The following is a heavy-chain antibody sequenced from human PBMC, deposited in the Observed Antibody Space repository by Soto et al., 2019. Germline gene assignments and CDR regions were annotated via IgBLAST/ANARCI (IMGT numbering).Heavy chain of an antibody. CDR3: ARAGRGELGNRPWGY. Sequence: EVQLVESGGGLVQPGGSLRLSCAASGFTFSSYWMSWVRQAPGKGLEWVANIKQDGSEKYYVDSVKGRFTISRDNAKNSLYLQMHSLRAEDTAVYYGARAGRGELGNRPWGYWGQGTLVTVSS. J-gene: IGHJ4*02. CDR1: GFTFSSYW. CDR2: IKQDGSEK. V-gene: IGHV3-7*04. D-gene: IGHD1-26*01.